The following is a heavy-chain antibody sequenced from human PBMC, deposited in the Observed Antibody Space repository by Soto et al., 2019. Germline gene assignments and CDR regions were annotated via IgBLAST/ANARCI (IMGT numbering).Heavy chain of an antibody. Sequence: SVKVSCKASGGTFSSYAISWVRQAPGQGLEWMGGIIPIFGTANYAQKFQGRVTITADKSTSTAYMELSSLRSEDTAVYYCAIYLRCSGGSCYPYYYYYGMDVWGQGTTVTVSS. CDR2: IIPIFGTA. CDR3: AIYLRCSGGSCYPYYYYYGMDV. V-gene: IGHV1-69*06. D-gene: IGHD2-15*01. J-gene: IGHJ6*02. CDR1: GGTFSSYA.